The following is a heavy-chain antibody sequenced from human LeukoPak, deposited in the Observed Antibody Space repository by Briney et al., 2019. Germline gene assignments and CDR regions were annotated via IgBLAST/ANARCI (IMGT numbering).Heavy chain of an antibody. CDR1: GDPISSYGDYSNYK. Sequence: SETLSLTCTVSGDPISSYGDYSNYKWTWIRQPPGKGLEWIGSISHNGATYYNPSLQSRVTISLDKSNNQFSLKLSSVTASDTAIYYCATREHQVLRPPGDYWGQGTLVTVSS. CDR3: ATREHQVLRPPGDY. J-gene: IGHJ4*02. V-gene: IGHV4-39*01. CDR2: ISHNGAT. D-gene: IGHD1-26*01.